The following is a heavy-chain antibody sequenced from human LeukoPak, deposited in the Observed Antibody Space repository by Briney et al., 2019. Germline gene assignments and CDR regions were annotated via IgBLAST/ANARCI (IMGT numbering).Heavy chain of an antibody. D-gene: IGHD3-22*01. Sequence: GGSLRLSCAASGFTFSSYAMIWARQATGKGREWVSDISGSGGSTCYADSVKGRFTISRDNSKNPLYMQMNSLRAEDTAVDYCAKGREGYYYDSSGYYPSDYWGQGTLVTVSS. J-gene: IGHJ4*02. V-gene: IGHV3-23*01. CDR1: GFTFSSYA. CDR3: AKGREGYYYDSSGYYPSDY. CDR2: ISGSGGST.